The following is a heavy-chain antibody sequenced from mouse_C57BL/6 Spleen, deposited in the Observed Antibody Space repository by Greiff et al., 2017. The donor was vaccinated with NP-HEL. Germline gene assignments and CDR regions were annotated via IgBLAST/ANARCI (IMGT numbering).Heavy chain of an antibody. CDR2: IWSDGST. J-gene: IGHJ4*01. CDR1: GFSLTSYG. Sequence: QVQLKESGPGLVAPSQSLSITCTVSGFSLTSYGVHWVRQPPGKGLEWLVVIWSDGSTTYNSALKSRLSISKDNSKSQVFLKMNSRQTDDTAMYYCARHNYRGRGYAMDYWGQGTSVTVSS. V-gene: IGHV2-6-1*01. D-gene: IGHD2-14*01. CDR3: ARHNYRGRGYAMDY.